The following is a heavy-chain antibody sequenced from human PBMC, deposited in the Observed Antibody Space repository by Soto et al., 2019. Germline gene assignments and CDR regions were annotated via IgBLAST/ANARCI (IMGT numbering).Heavy chain of an antibody. D-gene: IGHD5-18*01. CDR1: GFTFSSYA. CDR2: ISGSGGST. Sequence: PGGSLRLSCAASGFTFSSYAMSWVRQAPGKGLEWVSAISGSGGSTYYADSVKGRFTISRDNSKNTLYLQMNSLRAEDTAVYYCAKDPIDGGPLLQLWLGDDLGPWGQGTLVTVSS. V-gene: IGHV3-23*01. J-gene: IGHJ5*02. CDR3: AKDPIDGGPLLQLWLGDDLGP.